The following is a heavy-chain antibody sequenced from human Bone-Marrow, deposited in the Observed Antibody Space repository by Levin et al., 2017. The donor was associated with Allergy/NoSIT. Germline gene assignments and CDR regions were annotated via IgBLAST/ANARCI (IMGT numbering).Heavy chain of an antibody. Sequence: ASGPTLVKPTQTLTLTCTFSGFSLSTSGVGVGWIRQPPGKALEWLALIYWDDDKRYSPSLKSRLTITKDTSKNQVVLTMTNMDPVDTATYYCAHKNGHYYYGSGSYYKANWFDPWGQGTLVTVSS. J-gene: IGHJ5*02. CDR3: AHKNGHYYYGSGSYYKANWFDP. D-gene: IGHD3-10*01. CDR2: IYWDDDK. CDR1: GFSLSTSGVG. V-gene: IGHV2-5*02.